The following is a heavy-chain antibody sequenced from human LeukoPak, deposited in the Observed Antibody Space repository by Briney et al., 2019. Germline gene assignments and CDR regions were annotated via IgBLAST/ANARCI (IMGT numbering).Heavy chain of an antibody. Sequence: GGSLRLSCAASGFTFSSYTMSWVRQAPGKGLEWVSAVSGTGDSTYLADSVKGRFTISRDNAKNSLYLQMNSLRAEDTAVYYCARDLYSSGWYRSLGYWGQGTLVTVSS. CDR2: VSGTGDST. CDR3: ARDLYSSGWYRSLGY. D-gene: IGHD6-19*01. CDR1: GFTFSSYT. V-gene: IGHV3-23*01. J-gene: IGHJ4*02.